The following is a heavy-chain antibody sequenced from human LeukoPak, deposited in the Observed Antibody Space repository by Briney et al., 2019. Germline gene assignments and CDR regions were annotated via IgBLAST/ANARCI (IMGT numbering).Heavy chain of an antibody. CDR2: INPSGGST. D-gene: IGHD2-15*01. CDR1: GYTFTSYY. V-gene: IGHV1-46*01. J-gene: IGHJ1*01. Sequence: GASVKVSCKASGYTFTSYYMHWVRQAPGQGLEWMGIINPSGGSTSYAQKFQGRVTMTRDTSTSTVYMELSSLRSEDTAVYYCARTLGAGGSSAEYFQHWGQGTLVTVSS. CDR3: ARTLGAGGSSAEYFQH.